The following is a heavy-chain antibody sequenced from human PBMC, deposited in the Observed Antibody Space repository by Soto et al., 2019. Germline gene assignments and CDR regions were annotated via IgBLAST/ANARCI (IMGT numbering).Heavy chain of an antibody. CDR3: ARVGGSITMVRGVVPFGGKYYMDV. Sequence: ETLSLTCAVYGGSFSGYYWSWIRQPPGKGLEWIGEINHSGSTNYNPSLKSRVTISVDTSKNQFSLKLSSVTAADTAVYYCARVGGSITMVRGVVPFGGKYYMDVWGKGTTVTVSS. CDR2: INHSGST. D-gene: IGHD3-10*01. CDR1: GGSFSGYY. J-gene: IGHJ6*03. V-gene: IGHV4-34*01.